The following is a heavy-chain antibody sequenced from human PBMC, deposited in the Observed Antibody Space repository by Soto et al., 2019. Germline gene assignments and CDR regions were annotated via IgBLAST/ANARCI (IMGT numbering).Heavy chain of an antibody. D-gene: IGHD7-27*01. Sequence: PSETLSLTCAVYGGPFSGYYWSWIRQPPGKGLEWIGEINHSGSTNYNPSLKSRVTISVDTSKNQFSLSLISVTAADTALYYCRRDKDLRPTVWGYWGQGIQVAVS. CDR3: RRDKDLRPTVWGY. J-gene: IGHJ4*02. CDR2: INHSGST. V-gene: IGHV4-34*01. CDR1: GGPFSGYY.